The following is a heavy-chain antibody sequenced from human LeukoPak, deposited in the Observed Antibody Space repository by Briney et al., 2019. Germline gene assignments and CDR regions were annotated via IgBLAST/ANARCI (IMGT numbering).Heavy chain of an antibody. J-gene: IGHJ4*02. CDR3: ARINGVLRSYRYFDY. D-gene: IGHD4-17*01. CDR2: IYYSGST. CDR1: GGSISSYY. Sequence: SETLSLTCTVSGGSISSYYWGWIRQPPGKGLEWIGYIYYSGSTNYNPSLKSRVTISVDTSKNQFSLKLSSVTAADTAVYYCARINGVLRSYRYFDYWGQGTLVTVSS. V-gene: IGHV4-59*01.